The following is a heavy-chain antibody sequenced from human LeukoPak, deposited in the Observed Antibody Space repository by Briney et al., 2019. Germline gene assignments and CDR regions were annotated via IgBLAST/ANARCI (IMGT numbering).Heavy chain of an antibody. Sequence: PGGSLRLSCAASGFTFSNYAMRWVRQAPGKGLEWVSTITSTGDSTYYADSVKGRFTISRDNSKNTLYLQMNRLRAEDTAVYYCAKVLRYFMDVWGQGTTVTVSS. V-gene: IGHV3-23*01. D-gene: IGHD3-9*01. CDR2: ITSTGDST. CDR1: GFTFSNYA. CDR3: AKVLRYFMDV. J-gene: IGHJ6*02.